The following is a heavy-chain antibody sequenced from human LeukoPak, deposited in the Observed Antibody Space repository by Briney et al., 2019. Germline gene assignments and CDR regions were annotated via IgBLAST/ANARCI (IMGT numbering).Heavy chain of an antibody. CDR3: ASGPNYGNFDY. V-gene: IGHV5-51*01. CDR2: ICPGDSDT. Sequence: GESLKISCKGSGYIFTTYWIGWVRQMPGNGLEWMGIICPGDSDTRYSPSFQGQVTISADKSISTAYLQWSSLKASDTAMYYCASGPNYGNFDYWGQGTLVTVSS. J-gene: IGHJ4*02. CDR1: GYIFTTYW. D-gene: IGHD4/OR15-4a*01.